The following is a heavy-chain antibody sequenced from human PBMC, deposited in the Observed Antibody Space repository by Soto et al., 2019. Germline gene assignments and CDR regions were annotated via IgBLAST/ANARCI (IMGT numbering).Heavy chain of an antibody. CDR1: GDSISSSY. Sequence: QVQLQEWGPGLVKPSETLSLTCTVSGDSISSSYWNWIRQAPGKGLEWIGYIDDTGSTNYKPSLKSRVTLSVDPSNNQYSLKLSSVTAADTAVYYCARGVLEWLLRDSYYYYMDVWGKGTTVTVSS. CDR3: ARGVLEWLLRDSYYYYMDV. V-gene: IGHV4-59*01. CDR2: IDDTGST. D-gene: IGHD3-3*01. J-gene: IGHJ6*03.